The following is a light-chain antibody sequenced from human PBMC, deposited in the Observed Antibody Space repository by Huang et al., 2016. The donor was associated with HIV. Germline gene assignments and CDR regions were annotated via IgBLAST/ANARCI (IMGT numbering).Light chain of an antibody. J-gene: IGKJ1*01. CDR2: DAS. V-gene: IGKV3-11*01. CDR1: QSRSDY. Sequence: EIVLTQSPATLSLSPGDTATLSCRASQSRSDYFAWYQEKPGHAPRLLIFDASNRDTGIPTMFSGSGSGTDVTLTISSLEPDDFAVYYCQHRGTFGQGTKVEVK. CDR3: QHRGT.